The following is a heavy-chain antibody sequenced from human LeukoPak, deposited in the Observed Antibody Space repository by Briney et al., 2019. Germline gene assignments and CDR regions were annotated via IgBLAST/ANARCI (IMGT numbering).Heavy chain of an antibody. V-gene: IGHV3-30*03. CDR2: ISYDGSNK. J-gene: IGHJ4*02. CDR1: GFTFSSYG. Sequence: GRALRLSCAASGFTFSSYGMHGVRQAPGKGLEWVAVISYDGSNKYYADSVKGRFTISRDNSKNTLYLQMNSLRDEDTAVYYCARFRSGYYTDYWGQGTLVTVSS. CDR3: ARFRSGYYTDY. D-gene: IGHD3-22*01.